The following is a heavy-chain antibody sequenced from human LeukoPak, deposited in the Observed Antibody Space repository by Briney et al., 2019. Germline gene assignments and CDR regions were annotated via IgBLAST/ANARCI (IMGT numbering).Heavy chain of an antibody. CDR2: IYYSGTT. CDR1: GDSIISSSYY. CDR3: ARVAAAPERRLYYYYYMDV. Sequence: SETLSLTCTVSGDSIISSSYYWGWIRQPPGKGLEWIGSIYYSGTTYYNPSLKSRVTISVDTSKIQLSLRPTSVTAADTAVYYCARVAAAPERRLYYYYYMDVWGKGTTVTVSS. V-gene: IGHV4-39*01. J-gene: IGHJ6*03. D-gene: IGHD6-13*01.